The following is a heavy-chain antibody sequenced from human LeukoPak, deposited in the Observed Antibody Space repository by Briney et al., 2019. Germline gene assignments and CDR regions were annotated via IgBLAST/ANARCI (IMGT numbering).Heavy chain of an antibody. CDR3: AKSYSSSWKTHFDY. CDR2: IWYDGSNK. V-gene: IGHV3-33*06. Sequence: AGSLRLSCAASGFTFSSYGMHWVRQAPGKGLEWVAVIWYDGSNKYYADSVKGRFTISRDNSKNTLYLQLNSLRAEDTAVYYCAKSYSSSWKTHFDYWGQGTLVTVSS. J-gene: IGHJ4*02. CDR1: GFTFSSYG. D-gene: IGHD6-13*01.